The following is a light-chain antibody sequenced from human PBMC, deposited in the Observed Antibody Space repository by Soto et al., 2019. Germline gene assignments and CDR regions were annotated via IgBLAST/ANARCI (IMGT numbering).Light chain of an antibody. CDR3: QQYNSYPDT. CDR1: QSISSW. CDR2: DAS. Sequence: DIQMTQSPSTLSASVGDRVTITCRASQSISSWLAWYQQKPGKAPKLLIYDASSLESGVTSRFSGSGSGTEFTLTISSLQPDDFATYFCQQYNSYPDTVGQGTELEIK. J-gene: IGKJ2*01. V-gene: IGKV1-5*01.